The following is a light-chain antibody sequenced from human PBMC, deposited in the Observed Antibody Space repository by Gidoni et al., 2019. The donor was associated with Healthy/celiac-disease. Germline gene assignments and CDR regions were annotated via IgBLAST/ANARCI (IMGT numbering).Light chain of an antibody. V-gene: IGLV4-69*01. CDR3: QTWGTGMV. Sequence: HLVLTQSPSASASLGASVKLTCTLSSGHSSYAIAWHQQQPEKGPRSLMKLNSDGSHSKGDGIPDRFSGSSSGAERYLTISSLQSEDEADYYCQTWGTGMVFGGGTKLTVL. CDR2: LNSDGSH. CDR1: SGHSSYA. J-gene: IGLJ3*02.